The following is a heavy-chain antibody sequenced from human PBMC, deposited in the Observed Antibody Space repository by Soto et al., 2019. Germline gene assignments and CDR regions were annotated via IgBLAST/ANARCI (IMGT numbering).Heavy chain of an antibody. D-gene: IGHD2-2*01. J-gene: IGHJ3*01. CDR1: GYSFSTYG. CDR3: ARVKVPAAILGAFGL. V-gene: IGHV1-18*01. Sequence: SVKVYCKASGYSFSTYGITWVRQAPGQGLDWMGWINPLKGDTNSEARFQDRVTMTTDTSTRTAYMELRSLRSDDTAVYYCARVKVPAAILGAFGLWGQGTLVTVSS. CDR2: INPLKGDT.